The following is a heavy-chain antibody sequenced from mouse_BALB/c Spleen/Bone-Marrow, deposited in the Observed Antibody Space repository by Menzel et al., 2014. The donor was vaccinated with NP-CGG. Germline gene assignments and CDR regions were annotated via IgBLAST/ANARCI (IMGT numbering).Heavy chain of an antibody. Sequence: VQGVESGPGLVAPSQSLSITRTVSGFSLTGYGVNWVRQPPGKGLEWLGMIWRDGSTDYNSALKSRLSISKDNSKSQVFLKMNSLQTDDTARYYCAREKYGNYYAMDYWGQGTSVTVSS. D-gene: IGHD2-10*02. CDR2: IWRDGST. V-gene: IGHV2-6-7*01. J-gene: IGHJ4*01. CDR1: GFSLTGYG. CDR3: AREKYGNYYAMDY.